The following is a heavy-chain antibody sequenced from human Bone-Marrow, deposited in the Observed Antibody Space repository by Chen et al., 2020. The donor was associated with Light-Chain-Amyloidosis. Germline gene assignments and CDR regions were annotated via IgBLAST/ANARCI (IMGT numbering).Heavy chain of an antibody. Sequence: QVQLLESGPGLVRPSQTLSLTCSVSGGSINSGDYYWTWIRQPPGKGLEWIGYIYSSGSVYYNPSLKSRVSLSLATSNNLFSLRLTSVTAADTAVYYCARGTGPANEYFDYWGQGTLVTVSS. V-gene: IGHV4-30-4*01. CDR1: GGSINSGDYY. J-gene: IGHJ4*02. D-gene: IGHD2-8*02. CDR3: ARGTGPANEYFDY. CDR2: IYSSGSV.